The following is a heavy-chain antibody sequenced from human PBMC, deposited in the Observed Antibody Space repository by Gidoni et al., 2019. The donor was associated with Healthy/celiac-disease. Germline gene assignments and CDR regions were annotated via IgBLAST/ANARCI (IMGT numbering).Heavy chain of an antibody. V-gene: IGHV4-39*01. CDR2: ST. J-gene: IGHJ4*02. CDR3: ARQGGGSYFHY. Sequence: STYYNPSLKSRVTISVDTSKNQFSLKLSSVTAADTAVYYCARQGGGSYFHYWGQGTLVTVSS. D-gene: IGHD1-26*01.